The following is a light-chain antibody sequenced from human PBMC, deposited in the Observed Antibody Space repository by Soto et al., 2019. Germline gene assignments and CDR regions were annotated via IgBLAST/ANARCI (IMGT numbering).Light chain of an antibody. CDR1: RSVGNNY. J-gene: IGKJ1*01. Sequence: EVVWTQSPATLSLSPGERANLSCGASRSVGNNYLAWYQKKPGLAPRILIHDASSRATGIPDRFSGSGSGTDFNLTISRLDTEDFAVYDCQQYAYSTRTVGQGTTLDIK. CDR3: QQYAYSTRT. V-gene: IGKV3D-20*01. CDR2: DAS.